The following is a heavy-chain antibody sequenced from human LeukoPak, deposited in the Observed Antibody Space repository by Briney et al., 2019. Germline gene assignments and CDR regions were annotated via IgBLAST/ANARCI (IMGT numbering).Heavy chain of an antibody. Sequence: GGSLRLSCAASGSTFSNHAMHWVRQAPGKGLEWVTCIQSGGNIEYYADSVKGRFTISRDNSKNTLYVQMTSLRPEDTAVYYCAKSLSRGQGLPPGGDDTFDIWGQGTMVTVSS. V-gene: IGHV3-30*02. D-gene: IGHD6-19*01. J-gene: IGHJ3*02. CDR3: AKSLSRGQGLPPGGDDTFDI. CDR1: GSTFSNHA. CDR2: IQSGGNIE.